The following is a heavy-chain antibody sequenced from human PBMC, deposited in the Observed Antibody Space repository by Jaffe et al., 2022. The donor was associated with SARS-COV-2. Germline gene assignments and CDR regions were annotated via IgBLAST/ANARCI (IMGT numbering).Heavy chain of an antibody. CDR1: GFTFSRYW. D-gene: IGHD3-22*01. CDR2: INNDGSRT. J-gene: IGHJ4*02. V-gene: IGHV3-74*03. CDR3: ARGDYGSSGYYARF. Sequence: EVQLVESGGGLVQPGGSLRLSCTASGFTFSRYWMHWVRQAPGKGLVWVSRINNDGSRTTDADSVKGRFTISRDNAKNTLYLQMNSLRAEDTAVYYCARGDYGSSGYYARFWGQGTRVTVSS.